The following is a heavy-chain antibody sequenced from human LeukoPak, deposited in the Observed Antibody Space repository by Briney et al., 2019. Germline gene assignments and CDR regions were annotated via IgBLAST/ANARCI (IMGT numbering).Heavy chain of an antibody. Sequence: ASVKVSCKASGYTFTSYYMHWVRQAPGQGLEWMGIINPSGGSTSYAQKFQGRVTMTRDTSTSTVYMELSSLRSEDTAVYYCATDSKRRSGWYEPYPNDYWGQGTLVTVSS. J-gene: IGHJ4*02. CDR2: INPSGGST. V-gene: IGHV1-46*01. D-gene: IGHD6-19*01. CDR1: GYTFTSYY. CDR3: ATDSKRRSGWYEPYPNDY.